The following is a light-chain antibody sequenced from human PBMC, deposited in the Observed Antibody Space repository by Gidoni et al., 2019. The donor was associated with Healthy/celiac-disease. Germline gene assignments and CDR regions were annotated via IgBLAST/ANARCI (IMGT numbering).Light chain of an antibody. CDR1: QSVSSSY. J-gene: IGKJ2*01. CDR2: DAS. CDR3: QQYGSSPT. Sequence: IVLTQSPATLSLSPGERATLSCAASQSVSSSYLAWYQQKPGLAPRLLIYDASSRATGNPDRFSGSGSGTDFTLTISRLEPEDFAVYYCQQYGSSPTFGQGTKLEIK. V-gene: IGKV3D-20*01.